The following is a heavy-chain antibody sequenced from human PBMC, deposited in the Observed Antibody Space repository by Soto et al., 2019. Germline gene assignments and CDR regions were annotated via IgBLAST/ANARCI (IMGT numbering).Heavy chain of an antibody. J-gene: IGHJ4*02. Sequence: QLLESGPGLVKPSETLSLTCTVSGGSISSSSYYWGWIRQPPGKGLEWIGSIYYSGSTYYNPSLKSRVTISVDTSKNQFSLKLSSVTAADTAVYYCARQRVDDYIWGSYRPFDYWGQGTLVTVSS. CDR3: ARQRVDDYIWGSYRPFDY. D-gene: IGHD3-16*02. CDR2: IYYSGST. CDR1: GGSISSSSYY. V-gene: IGHV4-39*01.